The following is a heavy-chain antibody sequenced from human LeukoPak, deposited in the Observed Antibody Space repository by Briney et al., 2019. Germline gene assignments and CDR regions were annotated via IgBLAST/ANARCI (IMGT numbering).Heavy chain of an antibody. D-gene: IGHD3-10*01. CDR3: VREPGIGYAFDI. CDR1: GFTFSSYG. V-gene: IGHV3-30*03. CDR2: ISYDGSNK. J-gene: IGHJ3*02. Sequence: GGSLRLSCAASGFTFSSYGMHWVRQAPGKGLEWVAVISYDGSNKYYADSVKGRFTISRDNSKNTLYLQMNSLRAADTAVYYCVREPGIGYAFDIWGQGTMVTVSS.